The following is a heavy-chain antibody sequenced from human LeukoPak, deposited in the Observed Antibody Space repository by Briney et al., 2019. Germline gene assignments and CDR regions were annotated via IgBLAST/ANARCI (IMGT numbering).Heavy chain of an antibody. CDR1: GYTFTSYG. J-gene: IGHJ4*02. CDR2: ISAYNGNT. D-gene: IGHD2-21*02. V-gene: IGHV1-18*01. CDR3: AREGGDKDCGGDCYSTWDY. Sequence: ASVKVSCKASGYTFTSYGISWVRQAPGQGLEWMGWISAYNGNTNYAQKLQGRVTMTTDTSTSTAYMELRSLRSDDTAVYYCAREGGDKDCGGDCYSTWDYWGQGTLVTVSS.